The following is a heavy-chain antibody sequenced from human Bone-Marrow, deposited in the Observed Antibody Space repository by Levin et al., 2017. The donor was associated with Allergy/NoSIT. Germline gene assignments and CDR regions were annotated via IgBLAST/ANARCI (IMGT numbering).Heavy chain of an antibody. D-gene: IGHD6-6*01. CDR1: GFTFSSYA. Sequence: GESLKISCAASGFTFSSYAMHWVRQAPGKGLEWVAVISYDGSNKYYADSVKGRFTISRDNSKNTLYLQMNSLRAEDTAVYYCARDLSLGFYSSSSLFGYWGQGTLVTVSS. CDR2: ISYDGSNK. J-gene: IGHJ4*02. CDR3: ARDLSLGFYSSSSLFGY. V-gene: IGHV3-30-3*01.